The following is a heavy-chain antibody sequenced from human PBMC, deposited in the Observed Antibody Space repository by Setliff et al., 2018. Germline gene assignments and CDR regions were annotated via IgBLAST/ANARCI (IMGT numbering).Heavy chain of an antibody. D-gene: IGHD6-13*01. V-gene: IGHV3-30*02. CDR3: AKDSSWYLDY. CDR1: RFTFSSFG. Sequence: GGSLRLSCAASRFTFSSFGMHWVRQAPGKGLEWVAFLRFDGSNKYYADSVKGRFTISRDNSKNTLYLQMNSLTPEDTALYYCAKDSSWYLDYWGQGTLVTVSS. CDR2: LRFDGSNK. J-gene: IGHJ4*02.